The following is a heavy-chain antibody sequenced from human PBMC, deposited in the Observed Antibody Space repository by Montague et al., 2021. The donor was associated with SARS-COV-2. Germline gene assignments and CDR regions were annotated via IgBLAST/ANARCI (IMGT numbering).Heavy chain of an antibody. CDR2: MYYSGST. D-gene: IGHD3-10*01. CDR3: ARDDIVLQGVTKGMDV. Sequence: SETLSLTCTVSGGSISSSNYYRGWIRQPPGKGLEWIGNMYYSGSTYYNPSLKSRVTISIDTSKNQFSLKLSSVTAADTAVYYCARDDIVLQGVTKGMDVWGQGTTVTVS. V-gene: IGHV4-39*07. CDR1: GGSISSSNYY. J-gene: IGHJ6*02.